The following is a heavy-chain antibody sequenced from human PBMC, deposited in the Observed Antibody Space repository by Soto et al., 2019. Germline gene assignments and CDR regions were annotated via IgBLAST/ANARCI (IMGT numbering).Heavy chain of an antibody. V-gene: IGHV3-23*01. J-gene: IGHJ6*02. D-gene: IGHD6-6*01. Sequence: GGSLRLSCAASGFTFSSYAMSWVRQAPGKGLEWVSAISGSGGSTYYADSVKGRFTISRDNSKNTLYLQMNSLRAEDTAVYYCASRAAPRPYYYYGMDVWGQGTTVTVSS. CDR2: ISGSGGST. CDR1: GFTFSSYA. CDR3: ASRAAPRPYYYYGMDV.